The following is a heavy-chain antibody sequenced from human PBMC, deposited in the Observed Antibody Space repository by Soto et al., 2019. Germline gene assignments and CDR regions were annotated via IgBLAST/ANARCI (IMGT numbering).Heavy chain of an antibody. V-gene: IGHV5-51*01. CDR2: IYPGDSDT. CDR1: GYSFSFYW. Sequence: PGESLKISCKGSGYSFSFYWIAWVRQMPGKGLEWMGIIYPGDSDTRYSPSFQGQVTISADKSISTAYLQWSSLKASDTAMYYCARLLQQQLVPPEDAFDIWGQGTMVTVSS. CDR3: ARLLQQQLVPPEDAFDI. D-gene: IGHD6-13*01. J-gene: IGHJ3*02.